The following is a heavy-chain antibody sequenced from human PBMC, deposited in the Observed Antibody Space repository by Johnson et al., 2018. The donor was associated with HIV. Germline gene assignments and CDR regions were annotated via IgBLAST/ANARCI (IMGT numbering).Heavy chain of an antibody. D-gene: IGHD3-3*02. Sequence: MLLVESGGGVVQPGRSLRVSCGASGFTFSTNWMHWVRQAPGKGLVWVSRINSDVSSTSYADSVKGRFTISRDNAKNTLYLQMDSLGAEDTAVYFCARVQVLADDVFNIWGQGTMVTVSS. CDR2: INSDVSST. J-gene: IGHJ3*02. CDR3: ARVQVLADDVFNI. CDR1: GFTFSTNW. V-gene: IGHV3-74*03.